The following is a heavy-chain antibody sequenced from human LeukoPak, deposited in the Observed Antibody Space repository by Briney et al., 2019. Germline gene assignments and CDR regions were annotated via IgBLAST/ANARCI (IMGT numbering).Heavy chain of an antibody. Sequence: PGGSLRLSCAASGFTFDDYAMHWVRQAPGKGLEWVSGISWNSGSIGYADSVKGRFTISRDNAKNSLYLQMNSLRAEDTAVYYCARWPYSSSYYFDYWGQGTLVTVSS. CDR1: GFTFDDYA. CDR2: ISWNSGSI. V-gene: IGHV3-9*01. D-gene: IGHD6-6*01. CDR3: ARWPYSSSYYFDY. J-gene: IGHJ4*02.